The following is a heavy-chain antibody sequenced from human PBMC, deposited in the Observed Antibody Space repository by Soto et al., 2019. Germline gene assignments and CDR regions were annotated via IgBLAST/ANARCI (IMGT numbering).Heavy chain of an antibody. V-gene: IGHV3-23*01. CDR1: GFTFSSYG. D-gene: IGHD4-17*01. CDR2: VSGSGGST. Sequence: EVQLLESGGGLVQPGGSLRLSCAASGFTFSSYGMSWVRQAPGKGLEWVSGVSGSGGSTNYADSVKGRFTISRDNSKNTLFLQMNSLRAEDTAVYYCAEGFYGEGAFDIWGQGTMVTVSS. J-gene: IGHJ3*02. CDR3: AEGFYGEGAFDI.